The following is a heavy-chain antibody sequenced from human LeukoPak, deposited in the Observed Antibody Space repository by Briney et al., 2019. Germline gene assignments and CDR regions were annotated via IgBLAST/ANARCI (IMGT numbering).Heavy chain of an antibody. D-gene: IGHD6-13*01. CDR1: GYSISSGYY. Sequence: SETLSLTCAVPGYSISSGYYWGWIRQPPGKGLEWIGSIYHSGSTYYNPSLKSRVTISVDTSKNQFSLKLSSVTAADTAVYYCARLPYSSSWAYWYFDLWGRGTLVTVSS. CDR2: IYHSGST. J-gene: IGHJ2*01. CDR3: ARLPYSSSWAYWYFDL. V-gene: IGHV4-38-2*01.